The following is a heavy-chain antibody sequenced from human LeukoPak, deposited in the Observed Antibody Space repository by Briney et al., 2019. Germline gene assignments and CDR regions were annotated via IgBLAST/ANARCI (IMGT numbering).Heavy chain of an antibody. D-gene: IGHD3-22*01. CDR2: IRYDGSIK. Sequence: GGSLKLSCAASGFTFSNYGIHWVRQAPGKGLEWVAFIRYDGSIKYYADSVKGRFTISRDNAKDTLYLQMNSLTAEDTAVYYCARDGGGSSGYYWGLGYWGQGTLVTVSS. CDR3: ARDGGGSSGYYWGLGY. J-gene: IGHJ4*02. V-gene: IGHV3-30*02. CDR1: GFTFSNYG.